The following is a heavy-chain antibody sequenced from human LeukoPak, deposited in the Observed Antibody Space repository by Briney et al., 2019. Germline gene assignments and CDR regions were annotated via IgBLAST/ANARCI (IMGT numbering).Heavy chain of an antibody. Sequence: GGWLGLACTEAGFTIGEKNMEGGGQAGGKGLRGVSSISENSRYMYYADSVRGRFTISRDNARNSLYLQMNGLRADDTAVYYCARMEDSSDYSVEVDHWGRGTLVTVSS. CDR2: ISENSRYM. J-gene: IGHJ4*02. CDR1: GFTIGEKN. V-gene: IGHV3-21*01. CDR3: ARMEDSSDYSVEVDH. D-gene: IGHD3-22*01.